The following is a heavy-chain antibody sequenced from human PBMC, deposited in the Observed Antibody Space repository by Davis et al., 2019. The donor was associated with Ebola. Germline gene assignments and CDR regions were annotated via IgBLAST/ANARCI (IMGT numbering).Heavy chain of an antibody. J-gene: IGHJ2*01. CDR2: VSHGGVS. V-gene: IGHV4-34*01. CDR1: GGSFSDYF. Sequence: SETLSLTCAVYGGSFSDYFWSWIRQSPGKGLEWIGKVSHGGVSDYNPSLMSRVTISVDTPKNQFSLNMNPVTAADTAVYYCARAFYWYFDLWGRGTLVTVSS. CDR3: ARAFYWYFDL.